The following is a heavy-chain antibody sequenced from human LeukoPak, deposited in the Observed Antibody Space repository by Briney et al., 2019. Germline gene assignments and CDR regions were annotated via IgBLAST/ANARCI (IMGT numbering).Heavy chain of an antibody. Sequence: ASVKVSCKASAGTFSSYAISWVRQPPGQGLEWMGGIIPIFGTANYAQKFQGRVTITADESTSTAYMELSSLRSEDTAVYYCARADVYSGYFSWGQGTLVTVSS. CDR1: AGTFSSYA. V-gene: IGHV1-69*13. D-gene: IGHD5-12*01. J-gene: IGHJ5*02. CDR3: ARADVYSGYFS. CDR2: IIPIFGTA.